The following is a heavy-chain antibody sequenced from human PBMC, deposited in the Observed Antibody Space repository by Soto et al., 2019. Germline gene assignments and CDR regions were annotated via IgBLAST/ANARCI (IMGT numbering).Heavy chain of an antibody. CDR2: INPNSGGT. CDR3: ARESSQAGNWFDP. V-gene: IGHV1-2*04. D-gene: IGHD6-13*01. CDR1: GYTFTGYY. Sequence: ASVKVSCKASGYTFTGYYMHWVRQAPGQGLEWMGWINPNSGGTNYAQKFQGWVTMTRDTSISTAYMELSRLRSDDTAVYYCARESSQAGNWFDPWGQGTLVTVS. J-gene: IGHJ5*02.